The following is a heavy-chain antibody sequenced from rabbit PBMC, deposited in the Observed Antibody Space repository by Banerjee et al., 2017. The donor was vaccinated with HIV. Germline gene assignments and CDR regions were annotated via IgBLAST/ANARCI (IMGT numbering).Heavy chain of an antibody. Sequence: QSLEESGGDLVKPGASLTLTCTASGSDITSQYYMCWVRQAPGKGLEWIACIYTDSGRTYHASWAKGRFTISKTSSTTVTLQMTSLTAADTATYFCARAGDDNSSDYEYVRLNLWGQGTLVTVS. CDR3: ARAGDDNSSDYEYVRLNL. J-gene: IGHJ4*01. CDR2: IYTDSGRT. V-gene: IGHV1S40*01. CDR1: GSDITSQYY. D-gene: IGHD1-1*01.